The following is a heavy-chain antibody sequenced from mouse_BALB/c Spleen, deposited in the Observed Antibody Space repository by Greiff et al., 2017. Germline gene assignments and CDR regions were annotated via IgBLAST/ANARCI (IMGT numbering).Heavy chain of an antibody. D-gene: IGHD4-1*01. CDR1: GYTFTSYY. J-gene: IGHJ3*01. V-gene: IGHV1S56*01. Sequence: VQLQQSGPELVKPGASVKMSCKASGYTFTSYYIHWVKQRPGQGLEWIGWIYPGDGSTKYNEKFKGKTTLTADKSSSTAYMLLSSLTSEDSAIYFCARPGTRDWFAYWGQGTLVTVSA. CDR3: ARPGTRDWFAY. CDR2: IYPGDGST.